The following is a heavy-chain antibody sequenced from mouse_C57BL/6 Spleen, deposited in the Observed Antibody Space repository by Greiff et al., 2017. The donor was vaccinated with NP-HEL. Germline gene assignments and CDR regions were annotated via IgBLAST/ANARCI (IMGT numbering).Heavy chain of an antibody. CDR1: GFPFSDYG. CDR2: ISSGSSTI. J-gene: IGHJ4*01. Sequence: EVQRVESGGGLVKPGGSLKLSCAASGFPFSDYGMHWVRQAPEKGLEWVAYISSGSSTIYYADTVKGRFTISRDNAKNTLFLQMTSLRSEDTAMYYCARGDYAMDYWGQGTSVTVSS. CDR3: ARGDYAMDY. V-gene: IGHV5-17*01.